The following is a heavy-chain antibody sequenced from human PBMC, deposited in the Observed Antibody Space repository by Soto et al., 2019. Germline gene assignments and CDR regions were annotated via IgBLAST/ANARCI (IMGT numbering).Heavy chain of an antibody. J-gene: IGHJ6*02. CDR3: ARDQSLHSSSLAYYFSGMDV. CDR1: GFIFRSFG. Sequence: ESGGGVVQPGGSLRLSCAASGFIFRSFGIHWVRQAPGKGLEWVAVVSYDGSDKYYTESVKGRFTISRDNSKSARYLQRNSLRPEDPAVYYCARDQSLHSSSLAYYFSGMDVWGQGSTVSVS. D-gene: IGHD6-13*01. CDR2: VSYDGSDK. V-gene: IGHV3-30-3*01.